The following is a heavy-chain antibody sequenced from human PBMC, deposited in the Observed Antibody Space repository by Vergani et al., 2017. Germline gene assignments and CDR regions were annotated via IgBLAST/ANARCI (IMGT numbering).Heavy chain of an antibody. D-gene: IGHD5-18*01. CDR2: ISWNSGSI. J-gene: IGHJ6*03. CDR3: AKDVGSXQLPRGNYYYYMDV. CDR1: GFTFDDYA. Sequence: EVQLVESGGGLVQPGRSLRLSCAASGFTFDDYAMHWVRQAPGKGLEWVSGISWNSGSIGYADSVKGRFTISRDNAKNSLYLQMNSLRAEDTALYYCAKDVGSXQLPRGNYYYYMDVWGKGTTVTVSS. V-gene: IGHV3-9*01.